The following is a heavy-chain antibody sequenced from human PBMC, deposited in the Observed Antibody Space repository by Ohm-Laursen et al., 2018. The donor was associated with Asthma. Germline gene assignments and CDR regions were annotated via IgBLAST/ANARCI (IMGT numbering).Heavy chain of an antibody. CDR2: ISSSGFTI. D-gene: IGHD6-6*01. CDR1: GYTFSRYS. CDR3: ARGYSSSSLFVLYYYNMDV. V-gene: IGHV3-11*01. Sequence: SLRLSCSASGYTFSRYSIHWIRQAPGKGLEWVSFISSSGFTIYYADSVKGRFTISRDNAKNSLYLQMNSLRAEDTAVYYCARGYSSSSLFVLYYYNMDVWGQGTTVTVSS. J-gene: IGHJ6*02.